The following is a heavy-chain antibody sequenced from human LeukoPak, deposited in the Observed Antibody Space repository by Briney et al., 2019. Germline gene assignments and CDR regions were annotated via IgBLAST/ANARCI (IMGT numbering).Heavy chain of an antibody. CDR1: GYTFTSYY. V-gene: IGHV1-46*01. Sequence: ASVKVSCKASGYTFTSYYMHWVRQAPGQGLEWMGIINPSGGSTSYAQKFQGRVTMTRDMSTSTAYMELSSLRSEDTAVYYCAGDPDMITFGGDGGYYYMDVWGKGTTVTVSS. J-gene: IGHJ6*03. D-gene: IGHD3-16*01. CDR3: AGDPDMITFGGDGGYYYMDV. CDR2: INPSGGST.